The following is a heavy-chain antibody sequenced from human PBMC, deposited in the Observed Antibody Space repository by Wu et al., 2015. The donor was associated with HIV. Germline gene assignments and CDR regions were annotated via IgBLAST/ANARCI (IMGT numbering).Heavy chain of an antibody. J-gene: IGHJ6*02. Sequence: QVQLVQSGAEVKKPGASVKVSCKASGYTFTGYYMHWVRQAPGQGLEWMGWINPNSGGTNYAQKFQGRVTMTRDTSISTAYMELSRLRSDDTAVYYCARDRDYYGFGRETNYGMDVVGPRDHGHR. CDR3: ARDRDYYGFGRETNYGMDV. V-gene: IGHV1-2*02. CDR2: INPNSGGT. CDR1: GYTFTGYY. D-gene: IGHD3-10*01.